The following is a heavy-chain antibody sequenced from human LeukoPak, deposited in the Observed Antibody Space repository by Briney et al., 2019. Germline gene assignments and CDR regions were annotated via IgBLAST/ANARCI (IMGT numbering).Heavy chain of an antibody. V-gene: IGHV3-7*01. Sequence: RGSLRLSCAASGFTFNSICMSWVRQAPGKGLEWVASISQDESHKYYLDSVKGRFTISRDNAKNSLFLQVNSLRVEDTAVYYCGGEPRSMAYWGQGTLVTVSS. D-gene: IGHD2-21*01. CDR3: GGEPRSMAY. CDR2: ISQDESHK. CDR1: GFTFNSIC. J-gene: IGHJ4*02.